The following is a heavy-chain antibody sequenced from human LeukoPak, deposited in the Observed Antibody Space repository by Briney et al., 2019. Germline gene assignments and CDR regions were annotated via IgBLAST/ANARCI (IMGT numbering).Heavy chain of an antibody. D-gene: IGHD1-26*01. Sequence: GASVKVSGMASGFTFTSSAMQWVRRARGQRLEWIGWIVVGSGNTNYAQKFQERVTITRDMSSSTAYMELSSLRSEDTAVYYCAAGGADYYYGMDVWGQGTTVTVSS. CDR2: IVVGSGNT. J-gene: IGHJ6*02. CDR3: AAGGADYYYGMDV. CDR1: GFTFTSSA. V-gene: IGHV1-58*02.